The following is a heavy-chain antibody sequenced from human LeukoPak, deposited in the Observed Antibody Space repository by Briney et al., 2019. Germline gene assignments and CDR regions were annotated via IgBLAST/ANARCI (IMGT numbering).Heavy chain of an antibody. CDR1: GGTFSSYA. D-gene: IGHD2/OR15-2a*01. J-gene: IGHJ4*02. CDR3: ASRLVPSYYAENGGNFDY. V-gene: IGHV1-69*05. Sequence: SVKVSRKASGGTFSSYAISWVRQAPGQGLEWMGGIIPIFGTANYAQKFQGRVTITTDESTSTAYMELSSLRSEDTAVYYCASRLVPSYYAENGGNFDYWGQGTLVTVSS. CDR2: IIPIFGTA.